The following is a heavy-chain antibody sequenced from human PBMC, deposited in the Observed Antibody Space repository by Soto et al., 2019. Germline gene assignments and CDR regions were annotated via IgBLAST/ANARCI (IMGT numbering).Heavy chain of an antibody. CDR1: GGTFSSYA. V-gene: IGHV1-69*13. J-gene: IGHJ6*02. CDR3: ARHRVTMVRGVIRRAHYSYYGMHA. CDR2: TIPIFGTA. Sequence: SVRVSCKACGGTFSSYAISWVRQAPGQGLEWMGGTIPIFGTANYAQKFQGRVTITADESTSTAYMELSSLRSEDTAVYYCARHRVTMVRGVIRRAHYSYYGMHAWGQATTGPVSS. D-gene: IGHD3-10*01.